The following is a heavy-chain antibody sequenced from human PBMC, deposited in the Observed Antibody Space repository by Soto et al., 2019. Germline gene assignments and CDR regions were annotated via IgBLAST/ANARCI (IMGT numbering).Heavy chain of an antibody. CDR3: ASASVAGPYYYYYGMDV. D-gene: IGHD6-19*01. Sequence: SVKVSCKASGGTFSSYAISWVRQAPGQGLEWMGGIIPIFGTANYAQKFQGRVTITADKSTSTAYMELSSLRSEDTAVYYCASASVAGPYYYYYGMDVWGQGTTVTVSS. V-gene: IGHV1-69*06. CDR1: GGTFSSYA. CDR2: IIPIFGTA. J-gene: IGHJ6*02.